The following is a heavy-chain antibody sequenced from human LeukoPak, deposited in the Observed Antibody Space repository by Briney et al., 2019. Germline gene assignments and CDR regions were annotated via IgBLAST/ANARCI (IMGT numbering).Heavy chain of an antibody. D-gene: IGHD5-18*01. Sequence: GRSLRLSCVASGFTFDDYAMHWVRQAPGKGLEWVSGISWNSDNIVYADSVKGRFTISRDSAKNSLYLQMNSLRAEDTALYYCAKDLSGTPMVFFDYWGQGTLVTVSS. CDR2: ISWNSDNI. J-gene: IGHJ4*02. CDR1: GFTFDDYA. V-gene: IGHV3-9*01. CDR3: AKDLSGTPMVFFDY.